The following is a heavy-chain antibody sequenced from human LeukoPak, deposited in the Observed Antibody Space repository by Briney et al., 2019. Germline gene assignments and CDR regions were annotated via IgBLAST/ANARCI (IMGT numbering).Heavy chain of an antibody. Sequence: SETLSPTCAVYGGSFSGYYWSWIRQPPGKGLEWIGEINHSGSTNYNPSLKSRVTISVDTSKNQFSLKLSSVTAADTAVYYCARGPYSGSPRGYYMDVWGKGTTVTVSS. J-gene: IGHJ6*03. D-gene: IGHD1-26*01. CDR1: GGSFSGYY. V-gene: IGHV4-34*01. CDR2: INHSGST. CDR3: ARGPYSGSPRGYYMDV.